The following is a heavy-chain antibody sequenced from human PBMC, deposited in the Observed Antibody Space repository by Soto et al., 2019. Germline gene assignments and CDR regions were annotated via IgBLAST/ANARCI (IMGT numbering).Heavy chain of an antibody. J-gene: IGHJ5*02. CDR1: GYTFTTYN. V-gene: IGHV1-3*01. CDR2: INAGNGNT. Sequence: ASVKVSCKAFGYTFTTYNIHWLRQAPGQGLEWMGWINAGNGNTRSPRKFQGRVIITRDTSATTAYLEVDSLRSEDTAIYYCARGAPSGDSVPRFDPWGQGTLVTVSS. CDR3: ARGAPSGDSVPRFDP. D-gene: IGHD3-3*01.